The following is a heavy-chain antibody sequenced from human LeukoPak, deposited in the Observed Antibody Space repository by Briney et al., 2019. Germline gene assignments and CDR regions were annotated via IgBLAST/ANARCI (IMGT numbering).Heavy chain of an antibody. CDR2: INPSGGST. J-gene: IGHJ6*02. D-gene: IGHD3-3*01. CDR1: GYTFTSYY. V-gene: IGHV1-46*01. Sequence: ASVKVSCKASGYTFTSYYMHWVRQAPGQGPEWMGIINPSGGSTSYAQKFQGRVTMTRDTSTSTVYMELSSLRSEDTAVYYCARGITPRGYDFWSGYYYYGMDVWGQGTTVTVSS. CDR3: ARGITPRGYDFWSGYYYYGMDV.